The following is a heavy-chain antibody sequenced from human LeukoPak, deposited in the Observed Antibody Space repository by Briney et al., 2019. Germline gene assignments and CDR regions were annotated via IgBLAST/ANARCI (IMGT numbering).Heavy chain of an antibody. D-gene: IGHD3-10*01. V-gene: IGHV4-39*01. J-gene: IGHJ4*02. CDR1: GGSISSSSYY. CDR2: IYYSGST. Sequence: SETLSLTCTVSGGSISSSSYYWGWIRQPPGKGLEWIGSIYYSGSTYYNPSLKSRVTISVDTSKNQFSLKLSSVTAADTAVYYYARHGGGQWFGELWEYYFDYWGQGTLVTVSS. CDR3: ARHGGGQWFGELWEYYFDY.